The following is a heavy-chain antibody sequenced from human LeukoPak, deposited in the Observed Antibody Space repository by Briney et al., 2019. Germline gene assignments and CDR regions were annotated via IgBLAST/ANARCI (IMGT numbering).Heavy chain of an antibody. J-gene: IGHJ4*02. V-gene: IGHV4-39*01. Sequence: PSETLTLTCSVSGGPISSSGYYWGWIPQPPGEGLEWNGTIYSSGSSKYNPSLQRRVSISLDTSKHRFSLRLSAVTDAETAVYSCAGYYDFVTAYYPFDYLGQGILVTV. CDR1: GGPISSSGYY. D-gene: IGHD3-9*01. CDR2: IYSSGSS. CDR3: AGYYDFVTAYYPFDY.